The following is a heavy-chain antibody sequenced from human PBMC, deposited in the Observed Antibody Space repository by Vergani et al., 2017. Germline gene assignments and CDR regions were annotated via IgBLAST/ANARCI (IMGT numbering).Heavy chain of an antibody. CDR1: GFHFSSYI. D-gene: IGHD2-2*01. V-gene: IGHV3-48*01. CDR2: VSTGTKSQ. CDR3: AREYSSTSGRAFDF. J-gene: IGHJ3*01. Sequence: QLVESGGGWVQPGGSLRLSCVVSGFHFSSYIMNWVRQAPGKGLEWVSFVSTGTKSQSYAESVKGLFTISRDSAKNSLYLQMDSLRAEDTAVYYCAREYSSTSGRAFDFWGQGTKVTVSS.